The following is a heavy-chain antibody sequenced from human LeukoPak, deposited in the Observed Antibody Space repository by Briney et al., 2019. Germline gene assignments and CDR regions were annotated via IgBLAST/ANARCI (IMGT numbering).Heavy chain of an antibody. CDR1: GGSISSYY. CDR3: ARVRGVTSRYYFQH. Sequence: SETLSLTCTVSGGSISSYYWSWIRQPPGKGLEWIGYIYYSGSTYYNPSLKSRVTISVDTSKNQFSLKLSSVTAADTAVYYCARVRGVTSRYYFQHWGQGTLVTVSS. V-gene: IGHV4-59*08. J-gene: IGHJ1*01. CDR2: IYYSGST. D-gene: IGHD3-10*01.